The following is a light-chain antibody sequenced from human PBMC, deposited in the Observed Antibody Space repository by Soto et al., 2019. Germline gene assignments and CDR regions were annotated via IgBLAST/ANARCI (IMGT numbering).Light chain of an antibody. Sequence: QSVLTQPASLSVAPGQSITISCTGTSSDIGAYDYVSCFQQHPGKAPKRMISEVKNRPSGVSNRFSGAKSGNTAYLTISGLQVEDEAEYFCFSCTTTRTHVLGNGTKVNV. CDR3: FSCTTTRTHV. CDR1: SSDIGAYDY. CDR2: EVK. V-gene: IGLV2-14*01. J-gene: IGLJ1*01.